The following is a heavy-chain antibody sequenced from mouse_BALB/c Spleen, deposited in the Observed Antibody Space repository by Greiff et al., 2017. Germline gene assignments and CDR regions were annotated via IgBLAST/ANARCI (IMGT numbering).Heavy chain of an antibody. CDR3: ARVDDYDVYAMDY. D-gene: IGHD2-4*01. CDR1: GFTFSSYA. J-gene: IGHJ4*01. V-gene: IGHV5-6-5*01. Sequence: DVHLVESGGGLVKPGGSLKLSCAASGFTFSSYAMSWVRQTPEKRLEWVASISSGGSTYYPDSVKGRFTISRDNARNILYLQMSSLRSEDTAMYYCARVDDYDVYAMDYWGQGTSVTVSS. CDR2: ISSGGST.